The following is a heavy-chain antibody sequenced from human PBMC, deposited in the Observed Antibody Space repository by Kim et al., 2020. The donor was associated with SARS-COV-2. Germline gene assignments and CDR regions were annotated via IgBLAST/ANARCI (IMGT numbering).Heavy chain of an antibody. D-gene: IGHD2-15*01. V-gene: IGHV3-48*02. CDR3: AREVVVVAATRSVWALPYYYYYGMDV. Sequence: GGSLRLSCAASGFTFSSYSMNWVRQAPGKGLEWVSYISSSSSTIYYADSVKGRFTISRDNAKNSLYLQMNSLRDEDTAVYYCAREVVVVAATRSVWALPYYYYYGMDVWGQGTTVTVSS. CDR2: ISSSSSTI. J-gene: IGHJ6*02. CDR1: GFTFSSYS.